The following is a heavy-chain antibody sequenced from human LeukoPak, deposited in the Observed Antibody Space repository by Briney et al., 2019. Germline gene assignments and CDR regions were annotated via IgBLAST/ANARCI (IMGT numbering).Heavy chain of an antibody. CDR1: GYTFTGYY. J-gene: IGHJ4*02. CDR2: INPNSGGT. D-gene: IGHD1-26*01. Sequence: ASVKVSCKASGYTFTGYYMHWVRQAPGQGLEWMGWINPNSGGTNYAQKFQGRATMTRDTSISTAYMELSRLRSDDTAVYYCARDQGIVGATDYWGQGTLVTVSS. V-gene: IGHV1-2*02. CDR3: ARDQGIVGATDY.